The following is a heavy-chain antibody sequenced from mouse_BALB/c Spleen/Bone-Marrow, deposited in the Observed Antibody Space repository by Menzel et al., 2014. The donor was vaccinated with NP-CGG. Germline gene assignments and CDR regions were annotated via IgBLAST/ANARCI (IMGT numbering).Heavy chain of an antibody. V-gene: IGHV14-3*02. CDR1: GFNIKDTY. CDR3: AYGSSYEYFDC. J-gene: IGHJ2*01. CDR2: IDPANGNT. Sequence: DVQLQESGAELVKPGASVKLSCTASGFNIKDTYMHWVKQRPEQGLEWIGRIDPANGNTKYDPKVQGKATITADTSSNTAYRQLSRLTSEDSAVYYRAYGSSYEYFDCWGQGTTLTVSS. D-gene: IGHD1-1*01.